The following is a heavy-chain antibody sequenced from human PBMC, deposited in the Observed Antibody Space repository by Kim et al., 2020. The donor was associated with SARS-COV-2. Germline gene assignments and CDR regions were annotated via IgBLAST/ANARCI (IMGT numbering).Heavy chain of an antibody. J-gene: IGHJ4*02. V-gene: IGHV3-53*01. D-gene: IGHD6-19*01. CDR2: IYTGGST. CDR3: ARDGYNSGWYPGL. CDR1: GFSVSSNY. Sequence: GGSLRLSCAASGFSVSSNYMTWVRQAPGKGLEWVSVIYTGGSTYYPDSVKGRFTISRDNSKNTLYLQMNSLRAEDTAVYYCARDGYNSGWYPGLWGQGTLVSVSS.